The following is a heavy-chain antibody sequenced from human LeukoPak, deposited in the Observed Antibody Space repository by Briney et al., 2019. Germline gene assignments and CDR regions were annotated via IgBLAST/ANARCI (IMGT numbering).Heavy chain of an antibody. V-gene: IGHV3-53*01. CDR1: GFTVSSDY. Sequence: GGSLRLSCAASGFTVSSDYMSWVRQAPGKGLEWVSLIYSGGTTHYAASVKGRFTISRDNSKNTLYLQMNSLRAEDTAVYYCAKEGAYSYGPVDYWGQGTLVTVSS. J-gene: IGHJ4*02. D-gene: IGHD5-18*01. CDR2: IYSGGTT. CDR3: AKEGAYSYGPVDY.